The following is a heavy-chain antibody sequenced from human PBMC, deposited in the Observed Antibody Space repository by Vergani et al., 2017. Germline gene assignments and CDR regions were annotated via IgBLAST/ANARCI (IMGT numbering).Heavy chain of an antibody. CDR3: ARANRIDCSGGSCYTSDY. CDR2: IDPSDSYT. D-gene: IGHD2-15*01. Sequence: EVPLVQSGAEVKKPGESLRISCKGSGYSFTSYWISWVRQMPGKGLEWMGRIDPSDSYTNYSPSFQGHVTISADKSISTAYLQWSSLKASDTAMYYCARANRIDCSGGSCYTSDYWGQGTLVTVSS. J-gene: IGHJ4*02. CDR1: GYSFTSYW. V-gene: IGHV5-10-1*01.